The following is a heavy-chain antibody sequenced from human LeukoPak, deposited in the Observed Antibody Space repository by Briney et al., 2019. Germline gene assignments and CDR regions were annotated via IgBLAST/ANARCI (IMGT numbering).Heavy chain of an antibody. CDR2: IYYSGST. D-gene: IGHD3-22*01. V-gene: IGHV4-39*07. Sequence: SETLSLTCTVSGGSISSSTYYWGWIRQPPGKGLEWIGSIYYSGSTYYNPSLKSRVTISVDTSKNQFSLKLSSVTAADTAVYYCARGPDSSGYYYGGGDAFDIWGQGTMVTVSS. CDR1: GGSISSSTYY. CDR3: ARGPDSSGYYYGGGDAFDI. J-gene: IGHJ3*02.